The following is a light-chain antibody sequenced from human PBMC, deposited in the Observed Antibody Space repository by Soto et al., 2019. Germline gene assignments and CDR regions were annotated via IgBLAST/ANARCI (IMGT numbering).Light chain of an antibody. CDR3: QQYNNWPDMYT. CDR2: GAS. V-gene: IGKV3-15*01. CDR1: QSLTSS. Sequence: EIVMTQSPATLSVSPGERVTLSCRASQSLTSSLAWYQQKPGQSPRLLIYGASTRATGTPARFSGRGSGTEFTLTISSLQSEDFAVYYCQQYNNWPDMYTFGQGTKLEIK. J-gene: IGKJ2*01.